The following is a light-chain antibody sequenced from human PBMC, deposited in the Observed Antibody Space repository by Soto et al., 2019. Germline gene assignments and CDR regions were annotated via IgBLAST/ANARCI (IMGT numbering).Light chain of an antibody. CDR2: GAS. Sequence: IVLTQSPGTLSWSQLERVSLSVMASQSVSSSYLAWYQQKPGQAPRLLIYGASSRATGIPDRFSGGGSGTDFTLTISRLEPEDFAVYYCQQYGSSRWTFGQGTKVDIK. V-gene: IGKV3-20*01. CDR1: QSVSSSY. J-gene: IGKJ1*01. CDR3: QQYGSSRWT.